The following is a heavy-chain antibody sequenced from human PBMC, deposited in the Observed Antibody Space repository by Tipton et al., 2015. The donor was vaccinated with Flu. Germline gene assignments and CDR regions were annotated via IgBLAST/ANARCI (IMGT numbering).Heavy chain of an antibody. CDR3: AMGDGDSDY. J-gene: IGHJ4*02. Sequence: LRLSCTVSGGSIGSYYWSWIRQPPGKGLEWIGYIYYSGSTNYNPSLKSRVTISVDTSKNQFSLKLSSVTAADTAVYYCAMGDGDSDYWGQGTLVTVSS. CDR2: IYYSGST. V-gene: IGHV4-59*01. CDR1: GGSIGSYY. D-gene: IGHD4-17*01.